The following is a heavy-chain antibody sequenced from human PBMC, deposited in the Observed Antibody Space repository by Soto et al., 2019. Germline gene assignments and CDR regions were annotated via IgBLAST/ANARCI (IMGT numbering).Heavy chain of an antibody. CDR1: GFTVSSNY. Sequence: GGSLRLSCAASGFTVSSNYMSWVRQAPGKGLEWVSVIYSGGSTYYADSVKGRFTISRHNSKNTLYLQMNSLRAEDTAVYYCARHEAADGREYYFDYWGQGTLVTVSS. CDR3: ARHEAADGREYYFDY. CDR2: IYSGGST. V-gene: IGHV3-53*04. D-gene: IGHD6-13*01. J-gene: IGHJ4*02.